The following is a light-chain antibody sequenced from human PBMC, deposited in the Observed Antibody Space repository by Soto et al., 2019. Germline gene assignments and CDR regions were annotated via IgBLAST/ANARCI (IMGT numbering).Light chain of an antibody. V-gene: IGKV3-20*01. CDR3: QQFDESVT. CDR1: HSVSRTY. CDR2: GAS. J-gene: IGKJ5*01. Sequence: EIVLTQSPGTLSLSPGERATLSCRASHSVSRTYLAWYQQKPGQAPRLLIFGASDRATGTPDRFSGSGSGTDFTLTISRLEPEDSAVYYCQQFDESVTFGQGTRLEI.